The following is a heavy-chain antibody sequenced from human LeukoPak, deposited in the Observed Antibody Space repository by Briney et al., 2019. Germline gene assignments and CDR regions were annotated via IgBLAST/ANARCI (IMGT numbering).Heavy chain of an antibody. CDR3: ARRTVYYGSGSYGRDYYYMDV. V-gene: IGHV7-4-1*02. D-gene: IGHD3-10*01. CDR1: GYTFTSYA. Sequence: ASVKVSCKASGYTFTSYAMNWVRQAPGQGLERMGWINTNTGNPTYAQGFTGRFVFSLDTSVSTAYLQISSLKAEDTVVYYCARRTVYYGSGSYGRDYYYMDVWGKGTTVTVSS. J-gene: IGHJ6*03. CDR2: INTNTGNP.